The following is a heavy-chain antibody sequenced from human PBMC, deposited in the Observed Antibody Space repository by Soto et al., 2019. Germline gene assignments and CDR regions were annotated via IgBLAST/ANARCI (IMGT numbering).Heavy chain of an antibody. D-gene: IGHD6-19*01. V-gene: IGHV3-74*01. CDR3: ARDPYLWTSDWNGFDP. CDR2: INSDGSST. J-gene: IGHJ5*02. CDR1: AFTFSRYW. Sequence: EVQLVESGGDLVQPGGSLRLSCAASAFTFSRYWLHWVRQAPGKGLVWVSRINSDGSSTNYADSVKGRFTISRDNAKNTLYLQMKRLRAEETAVYSCARDPYLWTSDWNGFDPWGQGTLVTVSS.